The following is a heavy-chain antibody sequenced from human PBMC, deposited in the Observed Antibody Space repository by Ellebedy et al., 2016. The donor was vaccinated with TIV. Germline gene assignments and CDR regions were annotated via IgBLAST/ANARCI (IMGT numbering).Heavy chain of an antibody. CDR3: SRAPGDNWFDP. CDR2: INSDGSST. CDR1: GFTFSTYW. Sequence: PGGSLRLSCAASGFTFSTYWMHWVRQAPGKGLVWVSRINSDGSSTTYADSVKGRFTISRDNAKNTLYLQMNSLRAEDTAVYYCSRAPGDNWFDPWGQGTLVTVSS. V-gene: IGHV3-74*01. J-gene: IGHJ5*02. D-gene: IGHD7-27*01.